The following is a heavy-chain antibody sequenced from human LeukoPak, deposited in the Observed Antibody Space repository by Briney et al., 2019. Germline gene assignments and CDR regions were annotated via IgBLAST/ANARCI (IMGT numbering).Heavy chain of an antibody. V-gene: IGHV3-23*01. CDR2: ISGSGGNT. Sequence: PGGSLRLSCAASGFTFSSYAMSWALQAPGKGLEWVSAISGSGGNTYYADSVKGRFTISRDNSKNTLYLQMNSLRAEDTAVYYCAKGPYSGFSWGQGTLVTVSS. CDR1: GFTFSSYA. CDR3: AKGPYSGFS. D-gene: IGHD1-26*01. J-gene: IGHJ5*02.